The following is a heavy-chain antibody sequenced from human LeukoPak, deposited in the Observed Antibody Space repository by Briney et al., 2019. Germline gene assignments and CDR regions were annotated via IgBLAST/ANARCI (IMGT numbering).Heavy chain of an antibody. J-gene: IGHJ6*04. Sequence: GGSLRLSCAASGFTFSSYEMNWVRQAPGKGLEWVSYISSSGSTIYYADSVKGRFTISRDNAKNSLYLQMSSLRAEDTAVYYCARSHKRSPYYYYGMDVWGKGTTVTVSS. V-gene: IGHV3-48*03. CDR3: ARSHKRSPYYYYGMDV. CDR2: ISSSGSTI. D-gene: IGHD3-10*01. CDR1: GFTFSSYE.